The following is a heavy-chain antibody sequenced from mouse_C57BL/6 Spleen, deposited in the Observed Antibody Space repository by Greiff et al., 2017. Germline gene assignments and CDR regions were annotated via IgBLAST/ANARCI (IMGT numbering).Heavy chain of an antibody. CDR3: ARLYYSNYWYFDV. CDR1: GYTFTDYY. D-gene: IGHD2-5*01. Sequence: EVQLQQSGPELVKPGASVKISCKASGYTFTDYYMNWVKQSHGKSLEWIGDINPNNGGTSYNQKFKGKATLTVDKSSSTAYMELRSLTSEDSAVXYCARLYYSNYWYFDVWGTGTTVTVSS. CDR2: INPNNGGT. J-gene: IGHJ1*03. V-gene: IGHV1-26*01.